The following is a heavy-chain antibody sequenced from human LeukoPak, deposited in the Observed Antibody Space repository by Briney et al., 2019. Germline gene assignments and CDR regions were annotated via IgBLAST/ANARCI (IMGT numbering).Heavy chain of an antibody. Sequence: SETLSLTSAVYGGSFSGYYWGWIRQPPGKGLECIGSIYYSGSTYYNPSLKSRVTISVDKAKNQFSLKLSSVSAEDTAVYYCARLDVSVGAAGSFDYWGQGTLVTVSS. J-gene: IGHJ4*02. V-gene: IGHV4-39*01. CDR3: ARLDVSVGAAGSFDY. CDR1: GGSFSGYY. CDR2: IYYSGST. D-gene: IGHD6-13*01.